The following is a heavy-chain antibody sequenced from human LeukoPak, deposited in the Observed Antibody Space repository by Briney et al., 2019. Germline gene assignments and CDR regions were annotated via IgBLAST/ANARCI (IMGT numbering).Heavy chain of an antibody. CDR2: IYSGGST. D-gene: IGHD2-15*01. J-gene: IGHJ4*02. CDR1: GFTVSSNY. V-gene: IGHV3-66*01. Sequence: GGSLRLSCAASGFTVSSNYMTWVRQAPGKGLEWVSIIYSGGSTYYADSLRGRFTISRDNSKNTLYLQMNSLRAEDTAVYYCAKRPVVAAGLYYFDYWGQGTLVTVSS. CDR3: AKRPVVAAGLYYFDY.